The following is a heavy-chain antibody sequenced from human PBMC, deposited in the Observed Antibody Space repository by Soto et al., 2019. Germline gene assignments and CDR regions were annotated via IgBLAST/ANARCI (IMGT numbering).Heavy chain of an antibody. J-gene: IGHJ6*02. CDR1: GGSVNTGDNY. V-gene: IGHV4-30-4*01. Sequence: HVQLHQSGPRLVKPSQTLSLECSVIGGSVNTGDNYWSWVRQSPGRGLEWIGYIYHTGNTFYNPAFEKRVTMSVDSSKNQFSLTLTSVTASDTAVYFCAREPLDGMAVWGQGTNVTVSS. CDR2: IYHTGNT. CDR3: AREPLDGMAV.